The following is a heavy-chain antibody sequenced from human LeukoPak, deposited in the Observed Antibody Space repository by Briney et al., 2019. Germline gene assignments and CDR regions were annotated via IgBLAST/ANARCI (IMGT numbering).Heavy chain of an antibody. J-gene: IGHJ5*02. CDR3: TRTSSRGAPFDP. D-gene: IGHD3-10*01. V-gene: IGHV3-49*05. Sequence: KPGGSLRLSCTDSGFTFGDYAMSWFRQAPGKGLEWVGFIRSKAYGGTTEYAASVKGRFTISRDDSKSIAYLQMNSLKTEGTAVYYCTRTSSRGAPFDPWGQGTLVTVSS. CDR2: IRSKAYGGTT. CDR1: GFTFGDYA.